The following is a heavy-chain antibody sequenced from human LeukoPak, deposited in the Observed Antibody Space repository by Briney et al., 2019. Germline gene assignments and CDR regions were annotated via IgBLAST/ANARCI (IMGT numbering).Heavy chain of an antibody. CDR3: ATSSPRNYFDH. CDR1: GFIFSTYG. D-gene: IGHD1-14*01. V-gene: IGHV3-33*01. J-gene: IGHJ4*02. Sequence: GGSLRLSCVASGFIFSTYGLHWVRQSPGRGLEWAAVIWYDGSQRYYVDSVKGRFTISRDDSQNTIYLQMDSLRAEDTAVYYCATSSPRNYFDHWGQGTLVTVSS. CDR2: IWYDGSQR.